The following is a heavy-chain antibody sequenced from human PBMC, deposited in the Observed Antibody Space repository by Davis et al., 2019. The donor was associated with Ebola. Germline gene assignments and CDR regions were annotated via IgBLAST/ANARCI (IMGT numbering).Heavy chain of an antibody. D-gene: IGHD6-19*01. Sequence: ASVKVSCKASGYTFASYDINWVRQATGQGLEWMGWINPNSGGTNYAQKFQGRVTMTRDTSISTAYMELSRLRSDDTAVYYCAREGIAVAWGYWGQGTLVTVSS. J-gene: IGHJ4*02. CDR1: GYTFASYD. V-gene: IGHV1-2*02. CDR2: INPNSGGT. CDR3: AREGIAVAWGY.